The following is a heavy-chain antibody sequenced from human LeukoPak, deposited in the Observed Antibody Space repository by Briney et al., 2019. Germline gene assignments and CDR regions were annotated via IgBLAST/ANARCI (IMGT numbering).Heavy chain of an antibody. Sequence: SETLSLTCTVSSGSISGYYWSWIRQPPGKGLEWIGYIYYSGSTNYNPSLKSRVTISVDTSKNQFSLKLSSVTAADTAVYYCARTYCGGDCYYRYWGQGTLVTVSS. D-gene: IGHD2-21*02. CDR2: IYYSGST. CDR1: SGSISGYY. V-gene: IGHV4-59*01. J-gene: IGHJ4*02. CDR3: ARTYCGGDCYYRY.